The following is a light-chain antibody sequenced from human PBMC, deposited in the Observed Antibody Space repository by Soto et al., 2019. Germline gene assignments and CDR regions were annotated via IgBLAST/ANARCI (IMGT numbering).Light chain of an antibody. CDR2: RNN. V-gene: IGLV1-47*01. CDR1: RSNIGSNY. Sequence: QSALTQPPSASGTPGQRVTFSCSGGRSNIGSNYVFWYQQFPGTAPKLLIYRNNQRPSGVPDRFSGSKSGTSAPLAISGLRSEDEADYYCTSWDDSLYHVVFGGGTKVTVL. CDR3: TSWDDSLYHVV. J-gene: IGLJ2*01.